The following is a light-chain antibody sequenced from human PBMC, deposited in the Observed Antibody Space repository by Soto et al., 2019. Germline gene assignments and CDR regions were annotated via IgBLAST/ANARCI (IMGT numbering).Light chain of an antibody. CDR1: QSIGNNY. J-gene: IGKJ4*01. V-gene: IGKV3D-20*02. CDR2: GAS. Sequence: EIVLTQSPGSLSLSPGERAFLSCRASQSIGNNYLAWYQQKPGQAPRLLIYGASTRATGIPARFSGSGSGTEFTLTISSLQSEDFAVYYCQQRSNWLTFGGGTKVDIK. CDR3: QQRSNWLT.